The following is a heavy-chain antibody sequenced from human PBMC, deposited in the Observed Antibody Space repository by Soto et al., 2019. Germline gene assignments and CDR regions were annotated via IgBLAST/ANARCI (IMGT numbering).Heavy chain of an antibody. CDR1: GYTLTELS. V-gene: IGHV1-24*01. D-gene: IGHD3-10*01. CDR3: ATFSGSGSYKVYYYMDV. CDR2: FDPEDGET. Sequence: ASVKVSCKVSGYTLTELSMHWVRQAPGKGLEWMGGFDPEDGETIYAQKLQGRVTMTEDTSTDTAYMELSSLRSEDTAVYYCATFSGSGSYKVYYYMDVWGKGTTVTVSS. J-gene: IGHJ6*03.